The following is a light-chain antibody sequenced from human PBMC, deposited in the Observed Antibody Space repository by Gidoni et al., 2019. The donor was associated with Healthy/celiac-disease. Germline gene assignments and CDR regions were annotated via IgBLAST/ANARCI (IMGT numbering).Light chain of an antibody. CDR3: QQRSNWPRA. CDR1: QSVSSE. CDR2: DAS. V-gene: IGKV3-11*01. J-gene: IGKJ3*01. Sequence: EMVLTQSPATLSLSPGERATLSCRASQSVSSELAWYQQKPGQAPRLLIYDASNRSTGIPARFSGSGSGTVFTLTISSLVPADFAVYYCQQRSNWPRAFGPGTKVDIK.